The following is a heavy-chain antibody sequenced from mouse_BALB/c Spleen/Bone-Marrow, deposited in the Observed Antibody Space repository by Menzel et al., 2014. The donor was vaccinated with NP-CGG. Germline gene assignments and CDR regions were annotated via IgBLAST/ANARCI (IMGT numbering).Heavy chain of an antibody. J-gene: IGHJ3*01. CDR1: GYSITSNYA. Sequence: VQLKQSGPGLVKPSQSLSLTCTVTGYSITSNYACNWIRQFPGNKLEWMGYITFSGSTSFNPSLKSRISITRNTSKNQFFLLLNSVTTEDTATYYCASYGAWFAYWGQGTLVTVSA. CDR3: ASYGAWFAY. D-gene: IGHD1-1*02. V-gene: IGHV3-2*02. CDR2: ITFSGST.